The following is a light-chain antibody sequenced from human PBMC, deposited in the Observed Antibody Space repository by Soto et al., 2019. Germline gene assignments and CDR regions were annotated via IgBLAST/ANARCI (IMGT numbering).Light chain of an antibody. CDR3: QQYGSTPPGS. CDR1: QSLASNY. V-gene: IGKV3-20*01. Sequence: MVLTQSPGTLSLSPGERATLSCRASQSLASNYLAWYQQKPGQAPRLLIYGTSNRAAGIPDRFSGSGSGTEFTVTISKVEPEDFAVSYCQQYGSTPPGSFGRGTKLEIK. J-gene: IGKJ2*03. CDR2: GTS.